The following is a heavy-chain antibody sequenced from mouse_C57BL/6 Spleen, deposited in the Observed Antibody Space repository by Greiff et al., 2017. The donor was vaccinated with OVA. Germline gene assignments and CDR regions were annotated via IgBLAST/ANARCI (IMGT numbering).Heavy chain of an antibody. D-gene: IGHD4-1*01. CDR1: GYTFNSYW. Sequence: QVQLKQPGAELVKPGASVKVSCKASGYTFNSYWMHWVQQRPGQGLEWIGRIHTSDSDTNYNQKFKGKATLTVDKYSSTAYMQLSSLTSEDAAVYYCAIHRLAWFAYWGQGTLVTVSA. J-gene: IGHJ3*01. V-gene: IGHV1-74*01. CDR2: IHTSDSDT. CDR3: AIHRLAWFAY.